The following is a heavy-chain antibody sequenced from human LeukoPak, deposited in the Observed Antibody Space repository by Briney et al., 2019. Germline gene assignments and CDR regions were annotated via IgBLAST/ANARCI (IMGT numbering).Heavy chain of an antibody. CDR2: INDSGST. CDR3: ARTRPIAAAGSRRYYTDY. Sequence: SETLSLTCAVYGGSFSGYYWSWIRQPPGKGLEWIGEINDSGSTNYNPSLKSRVTISVDTSKNQFSLKLSSVTAADTAVYYCARTRPIAAAGSRRYYTDYWAREPWSPSPQ. V-gene: IGHV4-34*01. J-gene: IGHJ4*02. CDR1: GGSFSGYY. D-gene: IGHD6-13*01.